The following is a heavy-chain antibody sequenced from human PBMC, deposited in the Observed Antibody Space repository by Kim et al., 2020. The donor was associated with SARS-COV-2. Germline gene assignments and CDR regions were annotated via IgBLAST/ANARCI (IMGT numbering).Heavy chain of an antibody. V-gene: IGHV1-69*01. CDR3: ARASAFDI. J-gene: IGHJ3*02. Sequence: FGTANYAQKFQGRVTITADESTSTAYMELSSLRSEDTAVYYCARASAFDIWGQGTMVTVSS. CDR2: FGTA.